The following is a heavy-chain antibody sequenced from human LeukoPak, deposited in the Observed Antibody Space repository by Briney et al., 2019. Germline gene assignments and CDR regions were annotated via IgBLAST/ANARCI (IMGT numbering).Heavy chain of an antibody. J-gene: IGHJ4*02. CDR1: GGSISSYY. Sequence: TSETLSLTCTVSGGSISSYYWSWIRQPAGKGLEWIGRIYTSGSTNYNPSLKSRVTMSVDTSKNQFSLKLSSVTAADTAVYYCARGGPSYDFWSGYPYFDYWGQGTLVTVSS. D-gene: IGHD3-3*01. CDR2: IYTSGST. CDR3: ARGGPSYDFWSGYPYFDY. V-gene: IGHV4-4*07.